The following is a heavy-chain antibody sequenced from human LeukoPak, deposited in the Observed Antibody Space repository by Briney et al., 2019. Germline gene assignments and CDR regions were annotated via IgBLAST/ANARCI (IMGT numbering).Heavy chain of an antibody. CDR1: GITFSRFW. CDR3: ARGGHLDY. Sequence: GGSLRLSCAASGITFSRFWMSGARQAPGKGLQWVANINQDGSEKHYVDSVKGRFTISRDNAENSLYLQMNSLRAEDTAVYYCARGGHLDYWGQGALVTVAS. J-gene: IGHJ4*02. CDR2: INQDGSEK. V-gene: IGHV3-7*03.